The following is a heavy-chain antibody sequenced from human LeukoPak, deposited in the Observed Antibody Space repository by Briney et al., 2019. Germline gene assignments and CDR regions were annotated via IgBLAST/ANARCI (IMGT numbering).Heavy chain of an antibody. Sequence: SETLSLTCTVSGGSISSSSYYWGWIRQPPGKGLECIGSIYYSGSTYYNPSLKSRVTISVDTSKNQFSLKLSSVTVAETAVYYCARLHTYYDILTGYYSGGWFDPWGQGTLVTVSS. V-gene: IGHV4-39*01. CDR3: ARLHTYYDILTGYYSGGWFDP. J-gene: IGHJ5*02. CDR2: IYYSGST. D-gene: IGHD3-9*01. CDR1: GGSISSSSYY.